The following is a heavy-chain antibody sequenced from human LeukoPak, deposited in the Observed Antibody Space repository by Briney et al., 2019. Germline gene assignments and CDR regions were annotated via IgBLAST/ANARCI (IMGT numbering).Heavy chain of an antibody. CDR3: ARHLRAVAGGRYFDY. CDR1: GGSISGYY. CDR2: IYHNGGT. J-gene: IGHJ4*02. Sequence: SETLSLTCTVFGGSISGYYWSWIRHPPGKGLEWIGYIYHNGGTNYNPSLQSRLTISVDTSKNQFSLKLTSVTAADTAVYYCARHLRAVAGGRYFDYWGQGTQVTVSS. V-gene: IGHV4-59*08. D-gene: IGHD6-19*01.